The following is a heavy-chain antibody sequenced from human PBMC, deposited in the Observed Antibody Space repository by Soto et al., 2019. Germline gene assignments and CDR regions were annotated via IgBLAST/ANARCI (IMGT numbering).Heavy chain of an antibody. V-gene: IGHV3-33*01. D-gene: IGHD7-27*01. J-gene: IGHJ4*02. Sequence: QVQLVESGGGVVQSGRSLRLSCAASGFIFSSFGMHWVRQAPGKGLEWVAHIWYDGSNRYYADSVKGRFTISRDNSRNTLYLQMNSLRAEDTAVYHCVRDLLGSGGHFDYWGQGTLVTVSS. CDR1: GFIFSSFG. CDR3: VRDLLGSGGHFDY. CDR2: IWYDGSNR.